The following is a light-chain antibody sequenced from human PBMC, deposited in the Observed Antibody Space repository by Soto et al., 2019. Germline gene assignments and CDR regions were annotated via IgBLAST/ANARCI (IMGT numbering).Light chain of an antibody. V-gene: IGKV3-15*01. CDR1: QSVNTN. Sequence: EIVMTQSPATLSVSPGESATLSCRASQSVNTNLAWFQQKPGQAPRLLIYGASTRATNIPARFSGSGSGTEFTLTISSLPSEDFAVYYCQQYNNWPPWTFGQGTKVEIK. CDR2: GAS. J-gene: IGKJ1*01. CDR3: QQYNNWPPWT.